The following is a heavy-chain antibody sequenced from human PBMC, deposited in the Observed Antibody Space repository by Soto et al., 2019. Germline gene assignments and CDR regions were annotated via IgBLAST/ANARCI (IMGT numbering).Heavy chain of an antibody. CDR2: ISAYNGNT. V-gene: IGHV1-18*04. CDR1: GYAFTDYY. CDR3: ARKYSGYEDFDY. Sequence: ASVKVSCKASGYAFTDYYMHWVRQAPGQGLEWMGWISAYNGNTNYAQKLQGRVTMTTDTSTSTAYMELRSLRSDDTAVYYCARKYSGYEDFDYWGQGTLVTVSS. J-gene: IGHJ4*02. D-gene: IGHD5-12*01.